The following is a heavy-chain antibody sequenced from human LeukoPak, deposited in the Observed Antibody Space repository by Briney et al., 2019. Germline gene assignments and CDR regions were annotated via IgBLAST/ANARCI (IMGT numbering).Heavy chain of an antibody. D-gene: IGHD2-21*01. V-gene: IGHV1-2*02. J-gene: IGHJ4*02. CDR2: INPKSGGT. CDR3: ARAAYCGANCYYYFDY. Sequence: ASVKVSCKASGYTFTGYYMHWVRQAPGQGLEWMGWINPKSGGTNHAQKFQGRVTMTRDTSISTAYMELSRLRSDDTAVYYCARAAYCGANCYYYFDYWGQGTLVTASS. CDR1: GYTFTGYY.